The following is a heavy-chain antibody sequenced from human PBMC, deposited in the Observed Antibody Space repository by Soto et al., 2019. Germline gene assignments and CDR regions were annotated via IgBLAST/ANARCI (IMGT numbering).Heavy chain of an antibody. D-gene: IGHD1-26*01. CDR2: IYFDGNNK. V-gene: IGHV3-33*01. CDR3: ARDSLSGSFYLNFDS. CDR1: GFTFSDYD. Sequence: GGSLRLSGAASGFTFSDYDMHWVRQAPGKGLEWVSVIYFDGNNKYYADSVKGRFSISRDNAKNTQYLQMNSLRADDTAVYYCARDSLSGSFYLNFDSRGQGTLVTVSS. J-gene: IGHJ4*02.